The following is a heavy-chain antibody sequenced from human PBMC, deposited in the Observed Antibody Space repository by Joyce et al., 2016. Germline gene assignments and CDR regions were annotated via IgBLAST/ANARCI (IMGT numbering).Heavy chain of an antibody. J-gene: IGHJ6*02. V-gene: IGHV1-69*01. CDR2: IIPILRTA. D-gene: IGHD3-3*01. CDR1: GGTFSNYG. Sequence: QVQLVQSGAEVKKPGSSVKVSCKTSGGTFSNYGISWVRQAPGQGLEGMGGIIPILRTANYAQKVQGRVTITAEDSTGTAYMELSSLRSEDTALYYCARDLGQVLRFLENPPLNFYYGMDVWGQGTTVTVSS. CDR3: ARDLGQVLRFLENPPLNFYYGMDV.